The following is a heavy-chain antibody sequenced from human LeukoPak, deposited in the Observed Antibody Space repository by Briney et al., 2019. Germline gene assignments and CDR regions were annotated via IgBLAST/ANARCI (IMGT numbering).Heavy chain of an antibody. CDR1: GFTFSSYG. CDR2: ISGSGGST. D-gene: IGHD3-10*01. Sequence: GGSPRLSCAASGFTFSSYGMSWVRQAPGKGLEWVSAISGSGGSTYYADSVKGRFTISRDNSKNTLYLQMNSLRAEDTAVYYCAKERWFGESTLVVWGQGTLVTVSS. J-gene: IGHJ4*02. V-gene: IGHV3-23*01. CDR3: AKERWFGESTLVV.